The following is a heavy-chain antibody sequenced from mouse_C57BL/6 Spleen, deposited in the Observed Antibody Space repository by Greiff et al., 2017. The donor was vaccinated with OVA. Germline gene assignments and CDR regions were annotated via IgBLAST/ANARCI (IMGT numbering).Heavy chain of an antibody. D-gene: IGHD3-3*01. CDR1: GYTFTSYW. Sequence: VQLQQSGAELVKPGASVKLSCKASGYTFTSYWMQWVKQRPGQGLEWIGEIDPSDSYTNYNQKFKGKATLTVDTSSSTAYMQLSSLTSEDSAVYYCARKGPGGSFAYWGQGTLVTVSA. CDR2: IDPSDSYT. V-gene: IGHV1-50*01. CDR3: ARKGPGGSFAY. J-gene: IGHJ3*01.